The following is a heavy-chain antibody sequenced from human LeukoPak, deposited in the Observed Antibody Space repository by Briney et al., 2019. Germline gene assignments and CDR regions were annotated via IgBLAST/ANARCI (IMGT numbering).Heavy chain of an antibody. CDR3: ARDLSTSLLGVRFDP. Sequence: ASVKVSCKASGYTFTSYGISWVRQAPGQGLEWMGWISAYNGNTNYAQKLQGRVTMTTDTSTSTAYMELRSLRSDDTAVYYCARDLSTSLLGVRFDPWGQGTLVTVSS. J-gene: IGHJ5*02. V-gene: IGHV1-18*01. CDR1: GYTFTSYG. D-gene: IGHD2-2*01. CDR2: ISAYNGNT.